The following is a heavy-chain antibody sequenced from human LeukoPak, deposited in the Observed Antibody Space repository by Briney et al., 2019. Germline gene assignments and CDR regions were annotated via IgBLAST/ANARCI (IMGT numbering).Heavy chain of an antibody. Sequence: PGGSLRLSCAASGFTFSSYSMNWVRQAPGKGLEWVSSINSSISYIYYADSVKGRFTISRDNAKNSLYLQMNSLRAEDTAVYYCARDSGSDIVVVPAPIDYYYYGMDVWGQGTTVIVSS. CDR2: INSSISYI. CDR3: ARDSGSDIVVVPAPIDYYYYGMDV. CDR1: GFTFSSYS. D-gene: IGHD2-2*01. V-gene: IGHV3-21*01. J-gene: IGHJ6*02.